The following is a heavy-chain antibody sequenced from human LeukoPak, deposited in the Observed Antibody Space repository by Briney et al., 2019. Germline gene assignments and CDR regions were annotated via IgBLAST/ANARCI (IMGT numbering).Heavy chain of an antibody. CDR2: IYHSGST. CDR3: ARDRQQLVPYFDY. J-gene: IGHJ4*02. D-gene: IGHD6-13*01. V-gene: IGHV4-30-2*01. Sequence: PSQTLSLTCTVSGGSLSSGGYYWSWIRQPPGKGLEWIGYIYHSGSTYYNPSLKSRVTISVDRSKNQFSLKLGSVTAADTAVYYCARDRQQLVPYFDYWGQGTLVTVSS. CDR1: GGSLSSGGYY.